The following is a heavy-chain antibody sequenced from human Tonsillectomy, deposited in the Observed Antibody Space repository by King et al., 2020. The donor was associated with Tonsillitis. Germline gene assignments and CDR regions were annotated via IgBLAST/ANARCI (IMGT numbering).Heavy chain of an antibody. CDR3: AREGYYGSGSYSRFGY. J-gene: IGHJ4*02. CDR1: GFTFGDYT. V-gene: IGHV3-49*04. Sequence: VQLVESGGGLVQPGRSLRLSCTASGFTFGDYTMNWVRQAPGKGLEWVGFIRSKAYGGTTEYAASVKGRFTISRHDSKSIAYLQMNSLKTEDTAVYYCAREGYYGSGSYSRFGYWGQGTLVTVSS. D-gene: IGHD3-10*01. CDR2: IRSKAYGGTT.